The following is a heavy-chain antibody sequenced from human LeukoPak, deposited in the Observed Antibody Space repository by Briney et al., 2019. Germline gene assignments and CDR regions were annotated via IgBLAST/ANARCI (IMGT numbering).Heavy chain of an antibody. CDR3: ARVLTDGN. CDR2: ISSSSSTI. V-gene: IGHV3-48*01. CDR1: GFTFRNCK. Sequence: GSLELSFGSSGFTFRNCKMNLVRPAPGKGLEWVSYISSSSSTIYYADSVKGRFTVSRDNAKNSLYLQMNSLRAEDTAVYYCARVLTDGNWGQGTLVTVSS. J-gene: IGHJ4*02.